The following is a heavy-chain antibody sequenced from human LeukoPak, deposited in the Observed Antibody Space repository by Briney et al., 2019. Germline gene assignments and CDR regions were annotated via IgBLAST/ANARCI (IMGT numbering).Heavy chain of an antibody. CDR1: GFTFSSYW. CDR3: ARDKSRYDFWSGYHVTGAFDI. J-gene: IGHJ3*02. CDR2: IKQDGSEK. D-gene: IGHD3-3*01. V-gene: IGHV3-7*01. Sequence: PGGSLRLSCAASGFTFSSYWMSWVRQAPGKGLEWVANIKQDGSEKYYVDSVKGRFTISRDNAKNSLYLQMNSLRAEDTAVYYCARDKSRYDFWSGYHVTGAFDIWGQGTMVTVSS.